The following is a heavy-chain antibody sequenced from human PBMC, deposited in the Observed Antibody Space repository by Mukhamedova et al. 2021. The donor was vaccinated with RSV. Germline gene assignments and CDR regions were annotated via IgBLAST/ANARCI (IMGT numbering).Heavy chain of an antibody. CDR2: IKSKNDGGTT. CDR3: STAAFDI. Sequence: GLEWVGRIKSKNDGGTTDYAGPVRGRFTMSRDDSKNTLSLQMTRLKTEDTAVYYCSTAAFDIWGQGTMVTVSS. J-gene: IGHJ3*02. V-gene: IGHV3-15*01.